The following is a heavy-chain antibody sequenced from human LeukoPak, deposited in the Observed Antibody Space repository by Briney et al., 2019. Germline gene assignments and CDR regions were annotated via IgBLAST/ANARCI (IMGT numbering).Heavy chain of an antibody. Sequence: PGGSLRLSCAASGFTFSSYRTSWVRQAPGKGLEWVANIKQEGREKYYVDSVKGRFTISRDKATNSLYLQKNSLRVEDTALYYCARESVVLRFLEWPLHYFDCWGQGTLVTVSS. V-gene: IGHV3-7*01. CDR3: ARESVVLRFLEWPLHYFDC. CDR2: IKQEGREK. CDR1: GFTFSSYR. D-gene: IGHD3-3*01. J-gene: IGHJ4*02.